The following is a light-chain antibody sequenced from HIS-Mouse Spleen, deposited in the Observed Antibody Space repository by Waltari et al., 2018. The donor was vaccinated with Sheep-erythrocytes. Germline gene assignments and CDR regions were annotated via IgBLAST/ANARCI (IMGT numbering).Light chain of an antibody. V-gene: IGLV2-11*01. CDR3: CSYAGSYNYV. CDR1: SSDVGGYNY. Sequence: QSALTQPRSVSGSPGQSVTLPCTGTSSDVGGYNYVSSYQQHPGKAPKLMIYDVSKRPSGVPDRFSGSKSGNTASLTISGLQAEDEADYYCCSYAGSYNYVFGTGTKVTVL. J-gene: IGLJ1*01. CDR2: DVS.